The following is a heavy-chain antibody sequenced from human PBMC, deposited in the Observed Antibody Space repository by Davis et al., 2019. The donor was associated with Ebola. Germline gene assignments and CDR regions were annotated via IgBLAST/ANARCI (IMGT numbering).Heavy chain of an antibody. CDR1: GYTFTSYA. CDR3: AKWSGSNHYYLDY. Sequence: ASVKVSCKASGYTFTSYAMNWVRQAPGQGLEWMGWINPHNGNTNYAQNVQGRVTMTTDTSTSTAYMEVGSLKSDDTAVYYCAKWSGSNHYYLDYWGQGTVVSVSS. D-gene: IGHD1-26*01. J-gene: IGHJ4*02. CDR2: INPHNGNT. V-gene: IGHV1-18*01.